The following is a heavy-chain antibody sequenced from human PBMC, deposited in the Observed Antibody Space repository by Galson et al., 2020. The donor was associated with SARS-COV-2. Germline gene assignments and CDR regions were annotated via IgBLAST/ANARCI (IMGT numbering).Heavy chain of an antibody. CDR2: INHSGST. D-gene: IGHD4-17*01. J-gene: IGHJ6*02. CDR3: ARATNKDTVTTSDYYYGMDV. Sequence: SETLSLTCAVYGGSFSGYYWSWIRQPPGKGLEWIGEINHSGSTNYNPSLKSRVTISVDTSKNQFSLKLSSVTAADTAVYYCARATNKDTVTTSDYYYGMDVWGQGTTVTVSS. CDR1: GGSFSGYY. V-gene: IGHV4-34*01.